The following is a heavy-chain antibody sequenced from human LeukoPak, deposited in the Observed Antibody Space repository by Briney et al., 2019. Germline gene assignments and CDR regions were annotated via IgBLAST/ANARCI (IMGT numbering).Heavy chain of an antibody. CDR1: GFTFSSYA. CDR3: ARDKIYRGAVAGPNWYSDL. D-gene: IGHD6-19*01. V-gene: IGHV3-30-3*01. J-gene: IGHJ2*01. Sequence: GGSLRLSCAASGFTFSSYAMHWVRQAPGKGLEWVAVISYDGSNKYYADSVKGRFTISRDNSKNTLYLQMNSLSAEDTAVHYCARDKIYRGAVAGPNWYSDLWGRGTLVTVSS. CDR2: ISYDGSNK.